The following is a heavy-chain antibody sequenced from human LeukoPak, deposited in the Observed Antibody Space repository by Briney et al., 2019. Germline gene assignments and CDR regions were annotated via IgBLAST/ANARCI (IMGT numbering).Heavy chain of an antibody. CDR2: ITSDGSTT. V-gene: IGHV3-74*03. J-gene: IGHJ4*01. D-gene: IGHD3-16*01. Sequence: XMWVSRITSDGSTTLYADSVKGRFTVSRDNAKNTLFLEMNSLRDEDTAVYYCAGDYIWGRLFWGQGTLVTVSS. CDR3: AGDYIWGRLF.